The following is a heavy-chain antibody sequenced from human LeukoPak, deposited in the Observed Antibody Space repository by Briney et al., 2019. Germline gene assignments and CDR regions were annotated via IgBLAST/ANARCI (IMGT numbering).Heavy chain of an antibody. CDR3: ESQYGVDV. V-gene: IGHV3-64D*09. Sequence: GGSLRLSCSASGFTFSTYAMHWVRQAPGKGLESVAIIGTDAGSTDYADSVKGRFTISRDNSKSTMYLQMSSLRPGDTAVYYCESQYGVDVWGQGTTVTVSS. CDR1: GFTFSTYA. J-gene: IGHJ6*02. CDR2: IGTDAGST.